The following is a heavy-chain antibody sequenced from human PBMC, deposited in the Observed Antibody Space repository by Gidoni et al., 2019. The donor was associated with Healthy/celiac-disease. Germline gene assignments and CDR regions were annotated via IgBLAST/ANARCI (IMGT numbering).Heavy chain of an antibody. J-gene: IGHJ6*02. CDR2: ISGSGGST. D-gene: IGHD6-13*01. V-gene: IGHV3-23*01. CDR1: GFHFSSSA. CDR3: AKAQPIAAAGTSGYYYGMDV. Sequence: EVQLLESGGGLVQPGGSLRLSCAASGFHFSSSAMSGVRQAPGKGLEWGSAISGSGGSTYYADSVKGRFTISRDNSKNTLYLQMNSLRAEDTAVYYCAKAQPIAAAGTSGYYYGMDVWGQGTTVTVSS.